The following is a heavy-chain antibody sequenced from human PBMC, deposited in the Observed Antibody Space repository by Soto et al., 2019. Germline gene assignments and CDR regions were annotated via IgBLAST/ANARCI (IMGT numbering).Heavy chain of an antibody. CDR2: IYSGGST. CDR3: ARSPTGYDFWRGYPSYFDY. V-gene: IGHV3-53*01. Sequence: EVQLVESGGGLIQPGGSLRLSCAASGFTVSSNYMSWVRQAPGKGLEWVSVIYSGGSTYYADSVKGRFTISRDNSKNTLYLQMNSLRAEDTAVYYCARSPTGYDFWRGYPSYFDYWGQGTLVTVSS. CDR1: GFTVSSNY. D-gene: IGHD3-3*01. J-gene: IGHJ4*02.